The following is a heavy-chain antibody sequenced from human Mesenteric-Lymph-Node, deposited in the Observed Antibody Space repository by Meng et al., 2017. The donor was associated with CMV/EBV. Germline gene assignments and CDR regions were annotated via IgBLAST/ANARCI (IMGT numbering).Heavy chain of an antibody. Sequence: GESLKISCAASGFTFGSYWMSWVRQAPGKGPEWVATIKKDGSEKFYVESVKGRFTISRDTAKNSLHLQMNSLRPEDTAVYYCAKDTVSRGWFDPWGQGTLVTVSS. CDR1: GFTFGSYW. V-gene: IGHV3-7*01. CDR3: AKDTVSRGWFDP. D-gene: IGHD4-17*01. CDR2: IKKDGSEK. J-gene: IGHJ5*02.